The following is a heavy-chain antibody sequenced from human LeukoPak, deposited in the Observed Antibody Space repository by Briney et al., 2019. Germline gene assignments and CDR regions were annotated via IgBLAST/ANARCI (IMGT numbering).Heavy chain of an antibody. V-gene: IGHV3-66*01. CDR1: GFSVNNNY. Sequence: GGSLRLSCTASGFSVNNNYISWVRQAPGKGLEWVSLIYSGGNTQYADSVKGRFIIFRDSSKNTLYLQMNSLRVEDTAVYYCATRAVAAPYWGQGTLVTVSS. J-gene: IGHJ4*02. CDR3: ATRAVAAPY. CDR2: IYSGGNT. D-gene: IGHD6-19*01.